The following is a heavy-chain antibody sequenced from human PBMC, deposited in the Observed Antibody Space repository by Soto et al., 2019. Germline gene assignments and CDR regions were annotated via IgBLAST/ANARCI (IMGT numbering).Heavy chain of an antibody. V-gene: IGHV4-31*11. CDR2: IYYSGST. Sequence: SETLSLTCAVAGGSISSGGYYWSWIRQHPGKGLEWIGYIYYSGSTYYNPSLKSRVTISVDTSKNQFSLKLSSVTAADTAVYYCAREGGIVGATAADYWGQGTLVTVSS. CDR1: GGSISSGGYY. D-gene: IGHD1-26*01. J-gene: IGHJ4*02. CDR3: AREGGIVGATAADY.